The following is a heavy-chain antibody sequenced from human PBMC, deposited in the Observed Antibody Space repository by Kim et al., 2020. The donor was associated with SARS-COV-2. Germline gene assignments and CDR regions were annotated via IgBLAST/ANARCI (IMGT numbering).Heavy chain of an antibody. J-gene: IGHJ4*02. CDR3: ATCPLRFLEWFFDY. CDR1: GYTLTELS. V-gene: IGHV1-24*01. D-gene: IGHD3-3*01. CDR2: FDPEDGET. Sequence: ASVKVSCKVSGYTLTELSMHWVRQAPGKGLEWMGGFDPEDGETIYAQKFQGRVTMTEGTSTDTDHMELSSLRSEDTAVYYCATCPLRFLEWFFDYWGQGTLDTVSS.